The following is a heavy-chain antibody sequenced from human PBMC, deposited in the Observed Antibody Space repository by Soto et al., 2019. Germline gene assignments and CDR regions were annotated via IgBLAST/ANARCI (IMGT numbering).Heavy chain of an antibody. CDR3: VREGIGNYGAGFD. D-gene: IGHD3-16*01. CDR1: GFTFSDHP. V-gene: IGHV3-21*02. CDR2: ITSGARYM. J-gene: IGHJ4*02. Sequence: EAQLMESGGGLVKPGGSLRLSCAASGFTFSDHPMLWVRQAPGEGLEWVSSITSGARYMYYADSVKGRFTISRDNVEKSLYLQMSSLTAEDTAVYYCVREGIGNYGAGFDWGQGTLVTVSS.